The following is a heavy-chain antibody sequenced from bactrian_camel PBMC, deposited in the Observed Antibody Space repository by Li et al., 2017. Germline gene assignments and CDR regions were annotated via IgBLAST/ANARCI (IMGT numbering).Heavy chain of an antibody. CDR2: IISSGSTT. D-gene: IGHD6*01. J-gene: IGHJ7*01. V-gene: IGHV3S25*01. Sequence: QLVESGGGLVQPGGSLRLSCAASGFTFSSYFVYWVRQAPGKGLEWVARIISSGSTTYYADSVKSRFTISTDNAKNTAYLQMISLKPEDTAVYYCVIESYDGSWSRNYWGKGTQVTVS. CDR1: GFTFSSYF.